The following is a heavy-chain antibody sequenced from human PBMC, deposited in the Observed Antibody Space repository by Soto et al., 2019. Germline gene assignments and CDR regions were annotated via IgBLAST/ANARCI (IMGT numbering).Heavy chain of an antibody. D-gene: IGHD4-17*01. J-gene: IGHJ6*02. V-gene: IGHV4-39*01. CDR3: ANDYGDYKSYYGMDV. CDR2: IYYSGST. Sequence: QLQLQESGPGLVKPSETLSLTCTVSGASVTSSTYYWGWIRQPPGKGLEWIGSIYYSGSTYYNLSLRSRVTISVDTSKNQVSLKLTSVTAADTAVYYCANDYGDYKSYYGMDVWGQGTTVTVSS. CDR1: GASVTSSTYY.